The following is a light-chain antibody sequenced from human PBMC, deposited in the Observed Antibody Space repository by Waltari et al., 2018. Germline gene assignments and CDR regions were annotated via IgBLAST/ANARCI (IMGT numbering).Light chain of an antibody. CDR1: EDIRTY. CDR3: QQHDNLPSFT. J-gene: IGKJ4*01. CDR2: DAS. V-gene: IGKV1-33*01. Sequence: DIQMTQSPSSLSASVGDRVTITCQASEDIRTYLNWYQQKPGKAPKLLIYDASNLETGVPSRFSGSGSRTDFTLTISSLQPEDLATYYCQQHDNLPSFTFGGGTKVEI.